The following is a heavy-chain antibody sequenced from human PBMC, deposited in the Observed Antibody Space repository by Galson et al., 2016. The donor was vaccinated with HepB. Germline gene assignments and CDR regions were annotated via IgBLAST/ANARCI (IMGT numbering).Heavy chain of an antibody. J-gene: IGHJ5*02. V-gene: IGHV1-18*04. Sequence: SVKVSCKASGYTFTSYGISWVRQAPGQGLEWMGWISAYNGHTNYAQKLQGRVTMTTDTSTTTVYMELGSLTSDDTAVYFCARGSVYCGDDCFSERFDPWGRGTLVTVSS. CDR3: ARGSVYCGDDCFSERFDP. CDR2: ISAYNGHT. D-gene: IGHD2-21*02. CDR1: GYTFTSYG.